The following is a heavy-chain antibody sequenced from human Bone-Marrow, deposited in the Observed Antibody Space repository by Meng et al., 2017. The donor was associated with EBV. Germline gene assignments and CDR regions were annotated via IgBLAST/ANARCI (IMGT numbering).Heavy chain of an antibody. Sequence: EVQLVVSGGGLVQPWGSLVLSCAAYGFTFSSYAMSWVRQASGKGLEWVSAISGSVGSTYYADSVKGRFTISRDNSKNTLYLQMNSLRAEDTAVYYCANTLPQDPPHWGQGTLVTVSS. CDR1: GFTFSSYA. J-gene: IGHJ4*02. CDR3: ANTLPQDPPH. D-gene: IGHD3-10*01. V-gene: IGHV3-23*04. CDR2: ISGSVGST.